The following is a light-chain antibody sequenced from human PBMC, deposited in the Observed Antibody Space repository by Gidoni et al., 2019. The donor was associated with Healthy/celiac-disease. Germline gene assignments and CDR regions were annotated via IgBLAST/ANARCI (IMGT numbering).Light chain of an antibody. CDR3: QQYNNWPPWT. V-gene: IGKV3-15*01. Sequence: EIVMTQSPATLSVSPGERATLSCSASQCVSSNLAWYQQKPGQAPRLLIYGSSTRATGIPDRFSGSGSGTEFTLTISSLQSEDFAVYYCQQYNNWPPWTFGQGTKVEIK. CDR2: GSS. J-gene: IGKJ1*01. CDR1: QCVSSN.